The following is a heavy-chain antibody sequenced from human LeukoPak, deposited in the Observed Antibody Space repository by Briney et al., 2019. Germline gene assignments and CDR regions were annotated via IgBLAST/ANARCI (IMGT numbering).Heavy chain of an antibody. CDR2: ITGSSTTI. Sequence: GGSLRLSCAASGFSLSIYSMNWVRQAPGKGLEWVSHITGSSTTIYYADSLRGRFTISRDNAKNSLYLQMNSLRAEDTAVYYCARGGGGYEFDYWGQGTLVTVSS. D-gene: IGHD5-12*01. CDR1: GFSLSIYS. J-gene: IGHJ4*02. V-gene: IGHV3-48*01. CDR3: ARGGGGYEFDY.